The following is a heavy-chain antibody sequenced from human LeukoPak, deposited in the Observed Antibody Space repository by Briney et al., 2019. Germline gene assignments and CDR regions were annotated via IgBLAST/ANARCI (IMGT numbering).Heavy chain of an antibody. CDR3: TRLSPPRDY. V-gene: IGHV3-73*01. Sequence: GGSLRLSCAASGFTFSGSAMHWVRQASGKGLEWVGRIRSKANSYAPAYAASVKGRFTISRDDSKNTAYLQMNSLKTEDTAVYYCTRLSPPRDYWGQGTLVTVSS. CDR1: GFTFSGSA. CDR2: IRSKANSYAP. J-gene: IGHJ4*02.